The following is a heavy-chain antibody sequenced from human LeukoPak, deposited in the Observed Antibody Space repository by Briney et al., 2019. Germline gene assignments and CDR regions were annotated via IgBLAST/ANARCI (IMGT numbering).Heavy chain of an antibody. CDR3: ARVDPFDY. CDR2: ISTTSSTI. CDR1: GFTFSTYS. D-gene: IGHD3-9*01. V-gene: IGHV3-48*01. Sequence: GGSLRLSCAASGFTFSTYSMSWVRQAPGKGLEWVSFISTTSSTIYYADSVKGRFSISRDNAKNSLYLQMTSLRAEDTAIYYCARVDPFDYWGQGTLVTVSS. J-gene: IGHJ4*02.